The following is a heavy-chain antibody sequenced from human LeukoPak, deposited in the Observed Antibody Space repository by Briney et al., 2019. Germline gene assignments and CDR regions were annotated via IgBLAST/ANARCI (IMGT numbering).Heavy chain of an antibody. CDR1: GGSISTTTW. J-gene: IGHJ4*02. V-gene: IGHV4-4*02. CDR2: IYHSGDT. CDR3: VRDLGNLALMGTDY. Sequence: SGTLSLTCAVSGGSISTTTWWSWVRQAPGKGLEWIGEIYHSGDTNYNPSLESRVTISVDKSKNQFSLKLTSVTAADTAVYYCVRDLGNLALMGTDYWGQGTLVTVSS. D-gene: IGHD2-8*01.